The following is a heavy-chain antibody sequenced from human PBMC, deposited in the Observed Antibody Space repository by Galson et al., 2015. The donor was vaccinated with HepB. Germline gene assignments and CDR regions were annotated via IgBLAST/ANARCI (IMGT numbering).Heavy chain of an antibody. CDR1: GYAFSNFW. CDR2: IDPTDSYT. J-gene: IGHJ4*02. CDR3: ARHQVEYGSGSHPVVGFDH. D-gene: IGHD3-10*01. V-gene: IGHV5-10-1*01. Sequence: QSGAEVKKPGDSLRISCRGSGYAFSNFWISWVRQMPGKGLEWMGRIDPTDSYTNYGPSFEGHVTISAGRSSSIVYLQWSSLKASDSAIYYCARHQVEYGSGSHPVVGFDHWGQGTLVTVSS.